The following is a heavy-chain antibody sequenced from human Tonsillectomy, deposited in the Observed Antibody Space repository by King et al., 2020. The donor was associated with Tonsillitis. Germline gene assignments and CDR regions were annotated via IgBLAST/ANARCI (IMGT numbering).Heavy chain of an antibody. D-gene: IGHD5-24*01. Sequence: VPLQESGPGLVKPSQTLSLTCTVSGGSIISGNYYWNWIRQPAGKGLEWIGRIYTSGNTNYNPSLKSRVTISIDTSKNHFSLKLSSVTAADTAVYYCASIEMSTYGHAFDIWGQGTMVTVSS. CDR1: GGSIISGNYY. CDR2: IYTSGNT. V-gene: IGHV4-61*02. CDR3: ASIEMSTYGHAFDI. J-gene: IGHJ3*02.